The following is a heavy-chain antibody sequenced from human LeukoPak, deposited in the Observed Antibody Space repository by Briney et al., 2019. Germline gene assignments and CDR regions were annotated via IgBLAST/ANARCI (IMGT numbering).Heavy chain of an antibody. CDR3: ARGPFRGTGDGALDI. D-gene: IGHD1-26*01. Sequence: PSETLSLTCTVSGGSVSSHYWSWIRQPPGKGLEWMGYTYYSGSTHYNPSLTSRVTISVDTSKNQFSLRLSSVTAADTAIYYCARGPFRGTGDGALDIWGQGTVVTVSS. J-gene: IGHJ3*02. CDR1: GGSVSSHY. CDR2: TYYSGST. V-gene: IGHV4-59*02.